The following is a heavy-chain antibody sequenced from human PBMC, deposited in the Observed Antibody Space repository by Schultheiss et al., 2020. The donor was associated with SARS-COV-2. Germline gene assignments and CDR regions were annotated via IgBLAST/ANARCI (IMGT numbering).Heavy chain of an antibody. CDR2: IYYSGST. J-gene: IGHJ4*02. CDR3: ARGHSRGDYFDY. D-gene: IGHD6-13*01. V-gene: IGHV4-59*12. CDR1: CGSISSYY. Sequence: SETLSLTCTVSCGSISSYYWSWIRQPPGKGLEWIGYIYYSGSTNYNPSLKSRITISIDKSKSQFSLKMTSVTAADTAVYYCARGHSRGDYFDYWGQGTLVTVSS.